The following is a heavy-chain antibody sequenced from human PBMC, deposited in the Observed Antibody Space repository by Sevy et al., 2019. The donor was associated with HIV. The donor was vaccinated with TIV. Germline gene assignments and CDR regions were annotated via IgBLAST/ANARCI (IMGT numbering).Heavy chain of an antibody. V-gene: IGHV3-11*01. CDR2: ISSGGTIT. Sequence: GGSLRLSCVVSTFTFSDYYMTWIRQAPGKGLEWISHISSGGTITYHADSVKGRFTISRDNAKNSLYLQMNSLRAEDTAVYYCARVRYNYGSYYFDYWGQGTLVTVSS. CDR1: TFTFSDYY. CDR3: ARVRYNYGSYYFDY. D-gene: IGHD5-18*01. J-gene: IGHJ4*02.